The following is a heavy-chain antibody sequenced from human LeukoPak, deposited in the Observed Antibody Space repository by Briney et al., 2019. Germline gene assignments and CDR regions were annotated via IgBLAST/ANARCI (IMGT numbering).Heavy chain of an antibody. D-gene: IGHD3-9*01. CDR3: AKDRAEGNYDILTSYIDY. CDR2: ISYDGSNK. J-gene: IGHJ4*02. CDR1: GFTFSSYG. V-gene: IGHV3-30*18. Sequence: GGSLRLSCAASGFTFSSYGMHWVRQAPGKGLEWVAVISYDGSNKYYADSVKGRFTISRDNSKNTLYLQMNSLRAEDTAVYYCAKDRAEGNYDILTSYIDYWGQGTLVTVSS.